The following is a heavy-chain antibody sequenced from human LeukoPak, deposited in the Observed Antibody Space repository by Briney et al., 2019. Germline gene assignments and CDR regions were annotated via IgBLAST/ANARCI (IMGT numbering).Heavy chain of an antibody. J-gene: IGHJ4*02. D-gene: IGHD6-25*01. Sequence: PGGSLRLSCAASGFTFSSYWMHWVRQAPGKGLEWVSRINSDGSSTSYADSVKGRFTISRDNARNSLYLQMNSLRAEDTAVYYCAVQRRDFDYWGQGTLVTVSS. CDR1: GFTFSSYW. CDR3: AVQRRDFDY. CDR2: INSDGSST. V-gene: IGHV3-74*01.